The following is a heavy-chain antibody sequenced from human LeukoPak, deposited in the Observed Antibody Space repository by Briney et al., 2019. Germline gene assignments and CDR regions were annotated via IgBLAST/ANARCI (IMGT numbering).Heavy chain of an antibody. CDR2: ISSSGDST. Sequence: PGGSLRLSCAASGFTFSSSAMTWVRQAPGKGLDWVSGISSSGDSTYYADSVKGRFTISRDNSKNTLYLQMNSLRAEDTAVYYCAKEEDYDFWSGVDYWGQGTLVTVSS. D-gene: IGHD3-3*01. J-gene: IGHJ4*02. V-gene: IGHV3-23*01. CDR3: AKEEDYDFWSGVDY. CDR1: GFTFSSSA.